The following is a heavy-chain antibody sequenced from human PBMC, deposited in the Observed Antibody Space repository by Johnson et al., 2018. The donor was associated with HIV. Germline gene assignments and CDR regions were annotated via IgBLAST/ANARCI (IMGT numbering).Heavy chain of an antibody. CDR2: VYSGGST. D-gene: IGHD3-10*01. J-gene: IGHJ3*01. V-gene: IGHV3-66*01. Sequence: VQLMESGGGLVQPGGSLRLSCVASGFTVSSNYMSWVRQAPGKGLEWVSVVYSGGSTYYADSVKGRFTISRDSSKNTLYLQLNSLKVEDTAVYYCARSYSTDALDVWGQGTMVTVSS. CDR3: ARSYSTDALDV. CDR1: GFTVSSNY.